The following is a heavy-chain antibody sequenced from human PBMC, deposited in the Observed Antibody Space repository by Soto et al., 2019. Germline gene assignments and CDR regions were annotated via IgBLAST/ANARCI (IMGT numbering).Heavy chain of an antibody. CDR1: GGSISSGGYS. CDR3: ARDYYGMDV. Sequence: PSETLSLTCTFSGGSISSGGYSWTWIRQSPGKGLEWLGYTYQSGSAYCNPSLKSRVTISVDRSKNQSSLNVTSVTAADTAVYYCARDYYGMDVWGQGTTVTVSS. V-gene: IGHV4-30-2*06. CDR2: TYQSGSA. J-gene: IGHJ6*02.